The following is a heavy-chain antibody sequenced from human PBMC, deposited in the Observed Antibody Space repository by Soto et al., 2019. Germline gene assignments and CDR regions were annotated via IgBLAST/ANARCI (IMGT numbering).Heavy chain of an antibody. CDR3: ARTVIAAAGTFGY. Sequence: GGSPRLSCSASGFTFSSYSMHWVRQAPGEGLENVSAISSSSSSTYYADSVKGRFTISRDNSKNTLYLQMNSLRAEDMAVYYCARTVIAAAGTFGYWGQGTLVTVSS. CDR2: ISSSSSST. V-gene: IGHV3-64*04. CDR1: GFTFSSYS. J-gene: IGHJ4*02. D-gene: IGHD6-13*01.